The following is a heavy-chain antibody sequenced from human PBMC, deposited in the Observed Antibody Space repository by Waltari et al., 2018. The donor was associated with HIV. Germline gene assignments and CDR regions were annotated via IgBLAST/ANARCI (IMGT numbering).Heavy chain of an antibody. Sequence: EVQLVESGGGVVRPGGSLRLSCAASGFRFDDYDMNWVRQAPGKGVEWVSGINGNGGSTGYADSVKGRFTISRDNAKKSLDLQMNSLRAEDTALYYGARRGGYGGNDYWGQGTLVTVSS. D-gene: IGHD2-15*01. CDR2: INGNGGST. J-gene: IGHJ4*02. CDR1: GFRFDDYD. CDR3: ARRGGYGGNDY. V-gene: IGHV3-20*04.